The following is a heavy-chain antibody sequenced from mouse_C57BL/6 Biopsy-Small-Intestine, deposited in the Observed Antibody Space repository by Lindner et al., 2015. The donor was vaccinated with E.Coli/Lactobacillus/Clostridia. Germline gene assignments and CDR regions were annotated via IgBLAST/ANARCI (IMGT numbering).Heavy chain of an antibody. CDR1: GYAFTNYW. V-gene: IGHV1-62-3*01. Sequence: VQLQESGAELVKPGASVKISCKASGYAFTNYWMHWVKQRPGRGLEWIGRIDPNSGGSKYNEKFKSKATLTVDKPSSTAYMQLSSLTSEDSAVYFCARGGDGYSYYFDYWGQGTTLTVSS. CDR2: IDPNSGGS. CDR3: ARGGDGYSYYFDY. D-gene: IGHD2-3*01. J-gene: IGHJ2*01.